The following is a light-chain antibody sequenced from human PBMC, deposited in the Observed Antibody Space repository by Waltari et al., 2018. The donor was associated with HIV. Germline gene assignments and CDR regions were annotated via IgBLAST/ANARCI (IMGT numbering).Light chain of an antibody. J-gene: IGLJ3*02. Sequence: QSLLPQPPSASGTPGQRVTIPCSGRYSNLGIITVNCHQQLPGSAPRALIYNNDQRPSGVPDRFSGSKSGTSASLAISGLQSEDQGDYYCASWDDKLDGWVFGGGTRLTVL. CDR1: YSNLGIIT. CDR3: ASWDDKLDGWV. V-gene: IGLV1-44*01. CDR2: NND.